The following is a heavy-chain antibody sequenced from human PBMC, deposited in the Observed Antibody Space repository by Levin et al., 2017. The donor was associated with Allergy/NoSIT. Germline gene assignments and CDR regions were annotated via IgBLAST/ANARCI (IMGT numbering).Heavy chain of an antibody. Sequence: GESLKISCAASGFTFSSYAMSWVRQAPGKGLEWVSAISGSGGSTYYADSVKGRFTISRDNSKNTLYLQMNSLRAEDTAVYYCARDPGVSYYDSSGLFDYWGQGTLVTVSS. V-gene: IGHV3-23*01. J-gene: IGHJ4*02. CDR2: ISGSGGST. CDR1: GFTFSSYA. D-gene: IGHD3-22*01. CDR3: ARDPGVSYYDSSGLFDY.